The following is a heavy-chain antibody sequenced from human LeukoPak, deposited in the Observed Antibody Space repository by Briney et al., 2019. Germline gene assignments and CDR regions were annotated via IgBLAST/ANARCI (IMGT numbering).Heavy chain of an antibody. CDR2: FDPEQAKT. V-gene: IGHV1-24*01. CDR1: GDSLTDLN. J-gene: IGHJ4*02. CDR3: ATRGGDFWSGFEN. D-gene: IGHD3-3*01. Sequence: ATVWVSCKVSGDSLTDLNIQWVRQAPGKGLECLGGFDPEQAKTIYAQNFQGRVTMTEDASTDTAYMELNSLKSEDTAVYYCATRGGDFWSGFENWGQGTLVTVSS.